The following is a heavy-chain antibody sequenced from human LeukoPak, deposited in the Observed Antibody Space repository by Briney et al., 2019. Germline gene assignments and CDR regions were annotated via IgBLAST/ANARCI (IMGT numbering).Heavy chain of an antibody. CDR2: IYTSGST. V-gene: IGHV4-61*02. Sequence: SQTLSLTCTVSGASISSGEYYWSWIRQPAGKGLEWIGRIYTSGSTNYNPSLKSRVTISVDTSKNQFSLKLSSVTAADTAVYYCAREAYDVLTSDWFDPWGQGTLVTVSS. CDR1: GASISSGEYY. CDR3: AREAYDVLTSDWFDP. J-gene: IGHJ5*02. D-gene: IGHD3-9*01.